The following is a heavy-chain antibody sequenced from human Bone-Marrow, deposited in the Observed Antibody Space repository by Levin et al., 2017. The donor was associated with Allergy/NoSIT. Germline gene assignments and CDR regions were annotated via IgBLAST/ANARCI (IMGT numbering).Heavy chain of an antibody. CDR2: IYHSGGT. CDR1: GYSIRSSYY. V-gene: IGHV4-38-2*01. D-gene: IGHD4-23*01. CDR3: ARTHDYDDNSYYYDGMDV. Sequence: PSETLSLTCGVSGYSIRSSYYWGWIRQPPGKGLEWIGSIYHSGGTYYNPSLTSRVTISVDMSRNQFFLKLSSVTAADTAVYYCARTHDYDDNSYYYDGMDVWGQGTTVTVSS. J-gene: IGHJ6*02.